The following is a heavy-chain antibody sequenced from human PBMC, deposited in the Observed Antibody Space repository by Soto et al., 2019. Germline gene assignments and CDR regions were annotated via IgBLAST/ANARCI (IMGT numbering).Heavy chain of an antibody. CDR3: ARDPGFGFGYSYAFAMDV. J-gene: IGHJ6*02. D-gene: IGHD5-18*01. Sequence: ASVKVSCKASGYTFSNYGISWVRQGPGQGLEWMGWISGYNGNTHYEEKVQDRIKMTTDTSTSTTYLELRSLRSDDTAVYFCARDPGFGFGYSYAFAMDVWGQGTTVRLL. CDR2: ISGYNGNT. V-gene: IGHV1-18*01. CDR1: GYTFSNYG.